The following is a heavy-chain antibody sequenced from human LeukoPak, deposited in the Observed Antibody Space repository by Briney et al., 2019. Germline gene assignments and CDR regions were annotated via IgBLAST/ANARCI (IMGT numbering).Heavy chain of an antibody. CDR3: AKDSGGTYFYYYYYMDV. CDR1: GFTFSSYG. J-gene: IGHJ6*03. CDR2: IRYDGSNK. V-gene: IGHV3-30*02. Sequence: TGGSLRLSCAASGFTFSSYGMHWVRQAPGKGLEWVAFIRYDGSNKYYADSVKGRFTISRDNSKNTLYLQMNSLRAEDTAVYYCAKDSGGTYFYYYYYMDVWGKGTTVTVSS. D-gene: IGHD1-26*01.